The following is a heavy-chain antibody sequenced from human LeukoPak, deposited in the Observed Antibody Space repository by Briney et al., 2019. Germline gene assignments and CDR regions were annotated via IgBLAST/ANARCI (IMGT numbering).Heavy chain of an antibody. CDR1: GYSFTSYW. Sequence: GESLKISCKGSGYSFTSYWIGWVRQMPGKGLEWMGIIYPGDSDTRYSPSFQGQVTISADKSISTAYLQWSSLKASDTAMYYCARPYYYDSSGYYPGAFDIWGQGTMVTVSS. D-gene: IGHD3-22*01. V-gene: IGHV5-51*01. CDR2: IYPGDSDT. CDR3: ARPYYYDSSGYYPGAFDI. J-gene: IGHJ3*02.